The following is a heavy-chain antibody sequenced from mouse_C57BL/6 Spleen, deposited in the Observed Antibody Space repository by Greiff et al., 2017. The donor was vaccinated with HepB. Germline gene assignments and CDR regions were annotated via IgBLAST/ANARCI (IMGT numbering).Heavy chain of an antibody. J-gene: IGHJ2*01. CDR2: IDPSDSYT. V-gene: IGHV1-50*01. Sequence: VQLQESGAELVKPGASVKLSCKASGYTFTSYWMQWVKQRPGQGLEWIGEIDPSDSYTNYNQKFKGKATLTVDTSSSTAYMQLSSLTSEDSAVYYCARKAYYSNLGYWGQGTTLTVSS. CDR3: ARKAYYSNLGY. CDR1: GYTFTSYW. D-gene: IGHD2-5*01.